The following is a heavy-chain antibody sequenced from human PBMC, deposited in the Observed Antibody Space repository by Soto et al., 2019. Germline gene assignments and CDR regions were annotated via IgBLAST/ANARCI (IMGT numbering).Heavy chain of an antibody. V-gene: IGHV3-23*01. J-gene: IGHJ4*02. CDR1: GFTFSSYA. Sequence: GSLRLSCAASGFTFSSYAMSWVRQAPGKGLEWVSAISGSGGSTYYADSVKGRFTTSRDNSKNTLYLQMNSLRAEDTAVYYCAKVRYQQPKYYFDYWGQGTLVTVSS. D-gene: IGHD2-2*01. CDR3: AKVRYQQPKYYFDY. CDR2: ISGSGGST.